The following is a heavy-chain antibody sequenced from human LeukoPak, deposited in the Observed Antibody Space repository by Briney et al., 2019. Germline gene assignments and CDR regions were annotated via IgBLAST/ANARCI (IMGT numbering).Heavy chain of an antibody. V-gene: IGHV4-59*01. J-gene: IGHJ4*02. CDR3: ARGYYDSSGYYYFDY. Sequence: TSETLSLTCTVSGGSISSYYWSWIRQPPGKGLERIAYSYYSGSTNYNPSLKSRVTISVDTSKNQFSLKLSSVTAADTAVYYCARGYYDSSGYYYFDYWGQGTLVTVSS. CDR2: SYYSGST. D-gene: IGHD3-22*01. CDR1: GGSISSYY.